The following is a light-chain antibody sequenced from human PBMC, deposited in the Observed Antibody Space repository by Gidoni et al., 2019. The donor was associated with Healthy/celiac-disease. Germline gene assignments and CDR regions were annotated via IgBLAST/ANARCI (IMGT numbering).Light chain of an antibody. V-gene: IGKV1-39*01. J-gene: IGKJ1*01. CDR2: AAS. CDR3: QQSYSTPWT. CDR1: PRISSY. Sequence: IQMTQSPSSLSASVGDRVTITCRASPRISSYLNWYQQKPGKAPKLLIYAASSLQSGVPSRFSGSGSGTDFTLTISSLQPEDFATYYCQQSYSTPWTFGQGTKVEIK.